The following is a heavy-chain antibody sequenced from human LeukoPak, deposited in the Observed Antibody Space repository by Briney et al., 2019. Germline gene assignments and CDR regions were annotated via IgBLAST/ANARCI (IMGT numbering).Heavy chain of an antibody. J-gene: IGHJ2*01. CDR3: AKDNRYDSSGYYYWYFDL. D-gene: IGHD3-22*01. V-gene: IGHV3-9*03. Sequence: GGSLRLSCAASGFTFDDYAMHWVRQAPGKGLEWVSGISWNSGSIGYADSVKGRFTISRDNAKNSLYLRMNSLRAEDMALYYCAKDNRYDSSGYYYWYFDLWGRGTLVTVSS. CDR1: GFTFDDYA. CDR2: ISWNSGSI.